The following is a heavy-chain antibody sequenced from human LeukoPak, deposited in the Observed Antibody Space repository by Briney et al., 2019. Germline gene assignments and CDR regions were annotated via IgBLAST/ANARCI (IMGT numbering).Heavy chain of an antibody. CDR2: IYYSGST. V-gene: IGHV4-31*03. D-gene: IGHD6-19*01. J-gene: IGHJ4*02. CDR1: GGSVSSGDYY. CDR3: ARRGGNTSGSQGYYFDY. Sequence: PSQTLSLTCTVSGGSVSSGDYYWSWIRQLPGTGLEWIGYIYYSGSTYYNPSLKSRLTISVDTSKNQFSLKLSSVTAADPAVYYWARRGGNTSGSQGYYFDYWGQGPLVPVSS.